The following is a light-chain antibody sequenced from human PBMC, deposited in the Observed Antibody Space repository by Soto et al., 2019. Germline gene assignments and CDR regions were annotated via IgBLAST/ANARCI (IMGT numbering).Light chain of an antibody. CDR3: QQRSNWPAIT. CDR1: QSVSSY. Sequence: PGERATLSCRASQSVSSYLAWYQQKPGQAPRLLIYDASNRATGIPARFSGSGSGTDFTLTISSLEPEDFAVYYCQQRSNWPAITFGQGTRLEIK. CDR2: DAS. V-gene: IGKV3-11*01. J-gene: IGKJ5*01.